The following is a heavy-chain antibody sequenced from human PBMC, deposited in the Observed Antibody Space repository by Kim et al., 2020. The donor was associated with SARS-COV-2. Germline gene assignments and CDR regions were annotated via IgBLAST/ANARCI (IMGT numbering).Heavy chain of an antibody. CDR1: GLTLSYYA. CDR3: AKDPNGDYVGAFDM. V-gene: IGHV3-23*01. J-gene: IGHJ3*02. D-gene: IGHD4-17*01. Sequence: GGSLRLSCGASGLTLSYYAMTWVRQAAGKGPEWVSSINANGGVRYYADSVKGRFSVSRDNSKNLLYLDMNSLSAEDSAVYYCAKDPNGDYVGAFDMWGPGTKVSVS. CDR2: INANGGVR.